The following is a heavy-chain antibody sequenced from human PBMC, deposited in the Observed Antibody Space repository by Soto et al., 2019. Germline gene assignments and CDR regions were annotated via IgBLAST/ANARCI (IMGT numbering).Heavy chain of an antibody. CDR3: AKLGPFDCLDAFYI. CDR1: GFTFSSYG. Sequence: QVQLVESGGGVVQPGRSLRLSCAASGFTFSSYGMHWVRQAPGKGLEWVAVISYDGSNKYYADSVKGRFTISRDNXXNTLYLQMNSLRAEDTAVYYYAKLGPFDCLDAFYIWGQGTMVTVSS. CDR2: ISYDGSNK. V-gene: IGHV3-30*18. D-gene: IGHD3-9*01. J-gene: IGHJ3*02.